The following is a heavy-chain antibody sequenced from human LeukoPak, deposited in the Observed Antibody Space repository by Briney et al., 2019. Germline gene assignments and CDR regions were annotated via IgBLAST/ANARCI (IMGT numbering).Heavy chain of an antibody. Sequence: SETLSLTCTVSGGSISTYYWSWIRQPPGKGLEWIGYIYYSGSTNYNPSLKSRVTISVDTSKNQFSLKLSSVTAADTAVYYCARLRRWTGSGYDSYYFDYWGQGTLVTVPS. CDR1: GGSISTYY. CDR2: IYYSGST. CDR3: ARLRRWTGSGYDSYYFDY. D-gene: IGHD5-12*01. J-gene: IGHJ4*02. V-gene: IGHV4-59*08.